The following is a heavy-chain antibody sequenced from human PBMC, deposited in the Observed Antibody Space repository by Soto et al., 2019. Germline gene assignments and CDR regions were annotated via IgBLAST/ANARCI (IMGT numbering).Heavy chain of an antibody. J-gene: IGHJ4*02. CDR3: AKDYPNANYYDSSGHRLDY. CDR1: GFTFSIYS. V-gene: IGHV3-30*18. CDR2: ISYDGSNK. Sequence: GGSLRLSCAASGFTFSIYSMNWVRQAPGKGLEWVAVISYDGSNKYYADSVKGPFTISRDNSKNTLSLQMNSLRAEDTAVYYCAKDYPNANYYDSSGHRLDYPGQQTLVTVSS. D-gene: IGHD3-22*01.